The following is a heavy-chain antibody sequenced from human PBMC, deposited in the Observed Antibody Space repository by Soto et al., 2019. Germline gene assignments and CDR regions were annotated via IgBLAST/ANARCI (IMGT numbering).Heavy chain of an antibody. Sequence: GGSLRLSCAASGFTFSSYGMHWVRQAPGKGLEWVAVISYDGSNKYYADSVKGRFTISRDNSKNTLYLQMNSLRAEDTAVYYCAKDSMGSSWYGLRYYYYGMDVWGQGTTVTVSS. J-gene: IGHJ6*02. D-gene: IGHD6-13*01. CDR1: GFTFSSYG. CDR2: ISYDGSNK. CDR3: AKDSMGSSWYGLRYYYYGMDV. V-gene: IGHV3-30*18.